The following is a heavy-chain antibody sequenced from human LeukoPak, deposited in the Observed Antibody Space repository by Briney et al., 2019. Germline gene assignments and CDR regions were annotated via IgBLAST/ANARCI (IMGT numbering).Heavy chain of an antibody. Sequence: ASVKVSCKASGYTFTTFGITWVRQAPGQGLEWMGRISTYNGNTNYAQNLQGRVTMTTGTSTNTAYMELRSLTSDDTAVYYCARVGSDCNDGNCYWGQGTLVTVSS. CDR3: ARVGSDCNDGNCY. J-gene: IGHJ4*02. CDR1: GYTFTTFG. D-gene: IGHD2-15*01. CDR2: ISTYNGNT. V-gene: IGHV1-18*01.